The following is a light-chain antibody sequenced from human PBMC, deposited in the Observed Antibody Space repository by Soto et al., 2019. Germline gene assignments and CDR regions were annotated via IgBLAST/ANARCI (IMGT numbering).Light chain of an antibody. J-gene: IGLJ2*01. V-gene: IGLV3-21*02. CDR2: DDS. CDR1: NIGSKS. CDR3: QVWDSSSDYVV. Sequence: SYELTQPPSVSVAPGQTARITCGGTNIGSKSVHWYQQKPGQAPVLVVYDDSDRPSGTPERFSGSNSGNTATLTISRVEAGDEADYYCQVWDSSSDYVVFGGGTKLTVL.